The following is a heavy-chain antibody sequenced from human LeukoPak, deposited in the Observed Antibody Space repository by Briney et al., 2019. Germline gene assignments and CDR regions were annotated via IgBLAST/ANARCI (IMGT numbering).Heavy chain of an antibody. J-gene: IGHJ4*02. CDR1: GFTFSSYW. D-gene: IGHD3-9*01. CDR3: AREKELRYFDTPFDY. V-gene: IGHV3-74*01. Sequence: PGGSLRLSCAASGFTFSSYWMHWVRQAPGKGLVWVSRINSDGSSTSYADSVKGRFTISRDNAKNTLYLQKNSLRAEDTAVYYCAREKELRYFDTPFDYWGQGTLVTVSS. CDR2: INSDGSST.